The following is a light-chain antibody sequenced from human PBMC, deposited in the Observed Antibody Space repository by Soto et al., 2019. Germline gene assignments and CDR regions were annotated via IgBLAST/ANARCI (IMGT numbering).Light chain of an antibody. Sequence: EIVMTQSPATLSVSPGKRANLSCRASQSVSSNLASYQHKAGLAPRPLICGASTRATGLPTRFSGSGSGTDFSLTISRLEPEDFAVYYCQQYGSSGTFGQGTKVDIK. CDR1: QSVSSN. V-gene: IGKV3-15*01. CDR3: QQYGSSGT. CDR2: GAS. J-gene: IGKJ1*01.